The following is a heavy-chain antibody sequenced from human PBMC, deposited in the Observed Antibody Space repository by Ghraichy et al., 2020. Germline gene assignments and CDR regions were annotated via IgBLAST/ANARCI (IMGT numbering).Heavy chain of an antibody. V-gene: IGHV1-18*01. Sequence: ASVKVSCKASGYPFTTYAILWVRQAPGQGFEWMGRISAYNGNTNYAQKLQGRVSMTTDTSTSTAYMELRSLRSDDTAVYYCARGLSYSDSTGYPHFDYWGQGTLVTVSS. CDR2: ISAYNGNT. CDR3: ARGLSYSDSTGYPHFDY. CDR1: GYPFTTYA. J-gene: IGHJ4*02. D-gene: IGHD3-22*01.